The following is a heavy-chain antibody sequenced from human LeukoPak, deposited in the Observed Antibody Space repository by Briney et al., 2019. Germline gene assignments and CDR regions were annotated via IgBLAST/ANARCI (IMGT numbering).Heavy chain of an antibody. CDR3: ARDLSNYAFDI. V-gene: IGHV1-2*02. D-gene: IGHD4/OR15-4a*01. Sequence: ASVTVSFTSSVYTFTFYYMHWVRQAPGQGQEWMGWINPNSGGTNYAQKFQGRVTMTRDTSISTAYMELSRLRSDDTAVYYCARDLSNYAFDIWGQGTMVTVSS. CDR2: INPNSGGT. J-gene: IGHJ3*02. CDR1: VYTFTFYY.